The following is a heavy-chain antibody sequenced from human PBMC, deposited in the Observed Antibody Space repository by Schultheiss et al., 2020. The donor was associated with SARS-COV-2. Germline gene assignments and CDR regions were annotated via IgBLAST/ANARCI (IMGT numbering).Heavy chain of an antibody. V-gene: IGHV1-69*13. J-gene: IGHJ5*02. CDR3: ARGYSSGWYGVNWFDP. D-gene: IGHD6-19*01. CDR2: IIPIFGTA. CDR1: GGTFSSYA. Sequence: SVKVSCKASGGTFSSYAISWVRQAPGQGLEWMGGIIPIFGTANYAQKFQGRVTITADESTSTAYMELSSLRSEDTAVYYCARGYSSGWYGVNWFDPWGQGTLVTVSS.